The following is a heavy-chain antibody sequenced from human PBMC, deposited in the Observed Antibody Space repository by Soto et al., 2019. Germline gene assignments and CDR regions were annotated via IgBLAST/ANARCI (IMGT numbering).Heavy chain of an antibody. D-gene: IGHD2-15*01. CDR3: ARGPWDSVVYYGMDV. J-gene: IGHJ6*02. CDR1: GGSISSGDYY. V-gene: IGHV4-30-4*01. CDR2: IYYSGST. Sequence: SETLSLTCTVSGGSISSGDYYWSWIRQPPGKGLEWIGYIYYSGSTYYNPSLKSRVTISVDTSKNQFSLKLSSVTAADTAVYYCARGPWDSVVYYGMDVWGQGTTVTVSS.